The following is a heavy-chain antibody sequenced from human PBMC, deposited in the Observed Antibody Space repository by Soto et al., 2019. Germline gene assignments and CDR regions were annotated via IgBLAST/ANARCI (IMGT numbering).Heavy chain of an antibody. V-gene: IGHV5-51*01. CDR3: AASIFYYGMDV. J-gene: IGHJ6*02. CDR2: IYPGDSDT. CDR1: GSTFTNYW. Sequence: ESLKISCKGSGSTFTNYWIGWVRQMPGKGPEWMGIIYPGDSDTKYNPSFQGQVTISADKSITTTYLQWSSLKASGTAIYYCAASIFYYGMDVWGQGTTVTVSS.